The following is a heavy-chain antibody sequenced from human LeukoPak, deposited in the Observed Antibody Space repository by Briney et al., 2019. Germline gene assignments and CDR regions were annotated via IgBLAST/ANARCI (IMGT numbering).Heavy chain of an antibody. CDR2: FIPILGTA. J-gene: IGHJ4*02. D-gene: IGHD5-18*01. CDR3: ARDSAMASFDY. V-gene: IGHV1-69*01. Sequence: ASVKVSCKASGGTFRSYGLNWVRQAPGQGLEWMGGFIPILGTAKYAQKLQGRVTITADESTSTGYMELSSLRSEDTAVYYCARDSAMASFDYWGQGTLVTVSS. CDR1: GGTFRSYG.